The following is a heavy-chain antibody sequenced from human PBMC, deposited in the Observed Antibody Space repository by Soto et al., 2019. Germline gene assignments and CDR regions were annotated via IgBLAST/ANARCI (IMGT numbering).Heavy chain of an antibody. CDR1: GGSFSGYY. D-gene: IGHD2-15*01. Sequence: SETLSLTCAVYGGSFSGYYWSWIRQPPGKGLEWIGEINHSGSTNYNPSLKSRVTISVDTSKNQFSLKLSSVTAADTAVYYCARADSNSGGSQYYYYYMDVWGKGTTVTVSS. V-gene: IGHV4-34*01. CDR3: ARADSNSGGSQYYYYYMDV. CDR2: INHSGST. J-gene: IGHJ6*03.